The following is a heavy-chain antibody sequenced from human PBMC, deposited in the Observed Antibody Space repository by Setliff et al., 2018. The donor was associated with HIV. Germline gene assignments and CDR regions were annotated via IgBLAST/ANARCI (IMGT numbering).Heavy chain of an antibody. D-gene: IGHD6-19*01. CDR1: GYTFTNYF. CDR3: ARLGSGWSDSYYYAMDI. V-gene: IGHV1-46*01. Sequence: ASVKVSCKASGYTFTNYFVRWVRQAPGQGLEWMGIIDPSGGSTNYAQKFQGRVTITTDESTSTAYMELSSLRSDDTAVYFCARLGSGWSDSYYYAMDIWGQGTTVTVSS. J-gene: IGHJ6*02. CDR2: IDPSGGST.